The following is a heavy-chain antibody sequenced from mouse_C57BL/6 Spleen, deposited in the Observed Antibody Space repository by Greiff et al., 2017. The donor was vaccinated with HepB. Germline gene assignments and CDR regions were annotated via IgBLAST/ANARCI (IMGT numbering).Heavy chain of an antibody. V-gene: IGHV14-4*01. Sequence: EVQLQQSGAELVRPGASVKLSCTASGFNIKDDYMHWVKQRPEQGLEWIGWIDPENGDTEYASKFQGKATITADKSSNTAYLQLSSLTSEDTAVYYCTTDGSSSFDYWGQGTTLTVSS. D-gene: IGHD1-1*01. CDR3: TTDGSSSFDY. CDR1: GFNIKDDY. J-gene: IGHJ2*01. CDR2: IDPENGDT.